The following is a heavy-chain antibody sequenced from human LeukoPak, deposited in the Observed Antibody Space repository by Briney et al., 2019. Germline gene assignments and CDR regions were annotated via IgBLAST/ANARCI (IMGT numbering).Heavy chain of an antibody. CDR1: GFTFSDYT. V-gene: IGHV3-21*06. CDR2: IGSSGAYI. J-gene: IGHJ4*02. CDR3: ARPFRRSSTSCPCDY. Sequence: GGSLRLSCAASGFTFSDYTMNWVRQAPGKGLEWVSSIGSSGAYIYYADSVKGRFTISRDNAKNSLYLQMNSLRGEDTAVYYCARPFRRSSTSCPCDYWGQGTLVAVSS. D-gene: IGHD2-2*01.